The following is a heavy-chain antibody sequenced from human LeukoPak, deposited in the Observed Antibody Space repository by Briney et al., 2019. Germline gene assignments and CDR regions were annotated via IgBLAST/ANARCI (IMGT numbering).Heavy chain of an antibody. D-gene: IGHD6-19*01. CDR3: ASQPSAVAGNY. CDR2: IHPNGGDQ. V-gene: IGHV3-7*02. J-gene: IGHJ4*02. CDR1: GFTFSNYW. Sequence: PGGSLRLSCAASGFTFSNYWMTWVRQAPGKGLEWVANIHPNGGDQYYVDSVKGRFTIYRDNAKNSLYLQMSSLTAEDTAVYFCASQPSAVAGNYWGQGTLVTVSS.